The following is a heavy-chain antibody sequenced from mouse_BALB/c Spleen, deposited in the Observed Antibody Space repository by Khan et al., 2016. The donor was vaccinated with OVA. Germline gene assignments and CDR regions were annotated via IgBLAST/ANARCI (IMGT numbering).Heavy chain of an antibody. D-gene: IGHD1-1*01. J-gene: IGHJ4*01. CDR2: IIPSTVYT. CDR3: ARDFHYFGGRGAMDN. V-gene: IGHV1-4*01. CDR1: GYTFTSYT. Sequence: QVQLQQSGAELARPGASVKMSCKASGYTFTSYTMHWVKQRPGQGLEWIGYIIPSTVYTNYNQKFKDKATLTADTSSSTAYMQLSSLTSEDSAVYYCARDFHYFGGRGAMDNWGQRTSVTVSS.